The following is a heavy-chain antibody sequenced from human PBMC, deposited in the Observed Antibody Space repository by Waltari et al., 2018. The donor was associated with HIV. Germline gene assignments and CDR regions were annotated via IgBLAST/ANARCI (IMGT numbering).Heavy chain of an antibody. CDR3: VSSGLDV. J-gene: IGHJ6*02. V-gene: IGHV3-74*01. Sequence: VQLVESGGGFAQPGGSLRVTCVPSVFTFSNYWMHWVRQVPGKRLVWVARINTDETIRTYAENVKGRFTISRDNGKNTLYLQMNSLRVEDTAVYYCVSSGLDVWGQGTTVNVSS. CDR1: VFTFSNYW. CDR2: INTDETIR.